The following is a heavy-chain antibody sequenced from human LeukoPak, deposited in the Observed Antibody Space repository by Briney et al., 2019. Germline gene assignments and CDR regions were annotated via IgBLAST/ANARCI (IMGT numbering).Heavy chain of an antibody. Sequence: GASVKVSCKASGYTFTGYYMHWVRQAPGQGLEWMGWINPDRGGTKNAQKFQGRVTMTWDMSINTAYMELSRLRSDDTAIYFCARKKRVVTTDERGFDIWGQGTMVTVSS. CDR1: GYTFTGYY. CDR2: INPDRGGT. V-gene: IGHV1-2*02. D-gene: IGHD2-21*02. CDR3: ARKKRVVTTDERGFDI. J-gene: IGHJ3*02.